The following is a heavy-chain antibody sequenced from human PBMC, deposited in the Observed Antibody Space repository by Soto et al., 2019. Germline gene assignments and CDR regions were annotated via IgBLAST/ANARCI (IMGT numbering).Heavy chain of an antibody. CDR3: ATSVGIAPTGEDGMDV. D-gene: IGHD7-27*01. CDR2: IIPILTTP. CDR1: GGTFSIYG. Sequence: QVQLVQSGAEVKKTGSSVKVSCKASGGTFSIYGFSWVRQAPGQGPEWIGGIIPILTTPNYAQKFKGRVTIVADESTTTVYMELRSLKVEDTAGDYCATSVGIAPTGEDGMDVWGQGTSVTVSS. J-gene: IGHJ6*02. V-gene: IGHV1-69*01.